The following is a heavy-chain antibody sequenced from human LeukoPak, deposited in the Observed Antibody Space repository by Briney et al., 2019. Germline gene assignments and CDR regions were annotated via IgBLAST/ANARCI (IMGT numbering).Heavy chain of an antibody. CDR3: AKDEDIVVVPALDY. D-gene: IGHD2-21*01. CDR2: ISGSGGST. V-gene: IGHV3-23*01. J-gene: IGHJ4*02. CDR1: GFTFSSYA. Sequence: GGSLRLSCAASGFTFSSYAMSWVRQAPGKGLEWVSAISGSGGSTYYADSVKGRFTISRDNSKNTLYLQMNSLRAEDTAVYYCAKDEDIVVVPALDYWGQGALVTVSS.